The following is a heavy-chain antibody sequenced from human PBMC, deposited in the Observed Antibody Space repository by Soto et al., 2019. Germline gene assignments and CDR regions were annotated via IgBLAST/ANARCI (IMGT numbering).Heavy chain of an antibody. D-gene: IGHD3-22*01. CDR2: IYYSGST. J-gene: IGHJ3*02. Sequence: SETLSLTCTVSGGSVSSGSYYWSWIRQPPGKGLEWIGYIYYSGSTNYNPSLKSRVTISVDTSKNQFSLKLSSVTAADTAVYYCARDSGYDDSSGYSNYAFDIWGQGTRVNVAS. CDR1: GGSVSSGSYY. CDR3: ARDSGYDDSSGYSNYAFDI. V-gene: IGHV4-61*01.